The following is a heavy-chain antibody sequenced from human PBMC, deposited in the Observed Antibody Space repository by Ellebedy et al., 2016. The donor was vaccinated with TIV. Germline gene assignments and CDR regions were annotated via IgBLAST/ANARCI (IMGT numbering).Heavy chain of an antibody. D-gene: IGHD6-19*01. Sequence: GGSLRLSXAASNFVFRTYWIHWVRQAPGKGLEWVANIKPDGSEKYYVDSVKGRFTISRDNAKNSLYLQMNSLRAEDTAVYYCARMDHRGSGWYFDYWGQGTLVTVSS. CDR1: NFVFRTYW. V-gene: IGHV3-7*03. CDR2: IKPDGSEK. CDR3: ARMDHRGSGWYFDY. J-gene: IGHJ4*02.